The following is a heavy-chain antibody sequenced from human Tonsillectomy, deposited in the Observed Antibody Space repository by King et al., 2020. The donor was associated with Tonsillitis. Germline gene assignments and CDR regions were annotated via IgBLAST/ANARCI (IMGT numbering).Heavy chain of an antibody. CDR2: IYYSGST. D-gene: IGHD2-15*01. V-gene: IGHV4-31*03. J-gene: IGHJ6*03. CDR1: GGSISSGGYY. CDR3: ARDRVVGDYYYYYMDV. Sequence: PLQESGPGLVKPSQTLSLTCTVSGGSISSGGYYWSWIRQHPGKGLEWIGYIYYSGSTYYNPSLQSRVTISVDTSKNQFFLKLSSVTAADTAVYYCARDRVVGDYYYYYMDVWGKGTTVTVSS.